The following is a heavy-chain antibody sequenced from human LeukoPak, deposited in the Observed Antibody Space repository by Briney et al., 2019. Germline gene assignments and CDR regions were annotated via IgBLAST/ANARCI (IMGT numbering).Heavy chain of an antibody. V-gene: IGHV3-21*01. J-gene: IGHJ4*02. CDR1: GFIFDDYA. D-gene: IGHD3-22*01. Sequence: GGSLRLSCAASGFIFDDYAMHRVRQVPGKGLEWVSSITSGSTYIYYADSVKGRFTISRDNAENSLSLQMNSLRAEDTAVYYCARSLELITIILSPHYWGQGTLVTVSS. CDR2: ITSGSTYI. CDR3: ARSLELITIILSPHY.